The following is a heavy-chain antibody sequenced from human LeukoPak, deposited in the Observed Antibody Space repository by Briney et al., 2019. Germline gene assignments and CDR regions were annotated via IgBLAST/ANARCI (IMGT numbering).Heavy chain of an antibody. CDR3: ARASGDDYGDLDY. V-gene: IGHV4-30-4*01. D-gene: IGHD4-17*01. CDR2: IYYSGST. CDR1: GGSISSGDYS. J-gene: IGHJ4*02. Sequence: SETLSLTCTVSGGSISSGDYSWSWIRQPPGKGLEWIGYIYYSGSTYYNPSLKSRVTISVDTSKNQFSLKLSSVTAADTAVYYCARASGDDYGDLDYWGQGTLVTVSS.